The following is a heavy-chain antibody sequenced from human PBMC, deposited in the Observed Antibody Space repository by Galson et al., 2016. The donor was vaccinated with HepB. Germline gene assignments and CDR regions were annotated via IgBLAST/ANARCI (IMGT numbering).Heavy chain of an antibody. V-gene: IGHV3-23*01. CDR2: ISDNGRST. CDR3: AKAGVTMARGVADY. D-gene: IGHD3-10*01. J-gene: IGHJ4*02. CDR1: GFIFNTYA. Sequence: SLRLSCAASGFIFNTYAVTWVRQAPGKGLEWVSSISDNGRSTYYADSVKGRFTISRDNSKNTLYLQMNSLRAEDTAVYYCAKAGVTMARGVADYWGQGTLVTASS.